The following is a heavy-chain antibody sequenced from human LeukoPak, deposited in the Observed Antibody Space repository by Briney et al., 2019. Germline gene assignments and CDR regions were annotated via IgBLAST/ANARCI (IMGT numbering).Heavy chain of an antibody. J-gene: IGHJ4*02. V-gene: IGHV3-23*01. Sequence: HPGGSLRLSCAASGFPFSSYGMRWVRQAPGEGLEWVSAISGGGDFTYYTDSVKGRFSISRDNFKNTVYLQMNSLRAEDTAVYYCAKVAGYFENWGQGTLVTVSS. CDR2: ISGGGDFT. CDR1: GFPFSSYG. CDR3: AKVAGYFEN.